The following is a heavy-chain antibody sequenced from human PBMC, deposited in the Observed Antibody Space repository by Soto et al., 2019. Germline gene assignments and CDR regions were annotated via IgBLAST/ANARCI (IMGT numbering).Heavy chain of an antibody. CDR2: IYYSGST. D-gene: IGHD4-17*01. CDR3: ARRYGTLFDY. V-gene: IGHV4-59*08. J-gene: IGHJ4*02. Sequence: QVQLQESGPGLVKPSETLSLTCTVSGGSINSYYWSWIRQPPGKGLGWIGYIYYSGSTNYNPSLKSRVTISVDTSKNQFSLKLSSVTAADTAVYYCARRYGTLFDYWGPGTLVTVSS. CDR1: GGSINSYY.